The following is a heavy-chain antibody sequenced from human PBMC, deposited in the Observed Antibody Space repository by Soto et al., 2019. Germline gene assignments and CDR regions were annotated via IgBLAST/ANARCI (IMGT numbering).Heavy chain of an antibody. CDR3: ARAQNTALAHFDY. V-gene: IGHV3-33*01. J-gene: IGHJ4*02. CDR1: GFTFSNYG. Sequence: QVQLVESGGGVVQPGRSLRLSCAASGFTFSNYGIHWVRQAPGTGLEWVAVIWYDGSNKYYADSVKGRFTISRDNSKNTLYLQMNSLRAEDTAFYYCARAQNTALAHFDYWGQGALVTVSS. CDR2: IWYDGSNK. D-gene: IGHD5-18*01.